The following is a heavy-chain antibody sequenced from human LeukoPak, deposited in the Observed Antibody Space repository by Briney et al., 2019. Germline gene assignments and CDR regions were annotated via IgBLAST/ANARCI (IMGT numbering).Heavy chain of an antibody. CDR3: ARGYSSGWTGTNYYYYYYMDV. Sequence: GASVKVSCKASGYTFTGYYMHWVRQAPGQGLEWMGWINPNSGGTNYAQKFQGRVTMTRDTSISTAYMELSRLRSDDTAVYYCARGYSSGWTGTNYYYYYYMDVWGKGTTVTVSS. J-gene: IGHJ6*03. CDR2: INPNSGGT. D-gene: IGHD6-19*01. CDR1: GYTFTGYY. V-gene: IGHV1-2*02.